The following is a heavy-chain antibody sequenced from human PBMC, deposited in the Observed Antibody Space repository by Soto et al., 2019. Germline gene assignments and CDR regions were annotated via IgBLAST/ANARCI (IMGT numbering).Heavy chain of an antibody. D-gene: IGHD1-26*01. J-gene: IGHJ4*02. V-gene: IGHV3-66*01. CDR1: GVTVNSNR. Sequence: EVQLVESGGGLVQPGGSLRLSCAASGVTVNSNRMSWVRQAPGKGLEWVSGIYTGDSTYYVDSVKDRFTISRDSSKNTLYLQMNSLRVEDTAVYYCAKSKEVGVSAPDHSGQGTLVTVSS. CDR2: IYTGDST. CDR3: AKSKEVGVSAPDH.